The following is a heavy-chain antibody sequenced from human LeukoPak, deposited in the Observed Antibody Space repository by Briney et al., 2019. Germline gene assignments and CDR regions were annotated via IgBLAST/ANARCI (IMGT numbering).Heavy chain of an antibody. D-gene: IGHD3-3*01. CDR2: IYTSGST. V-gene: IGHV4-59*10. Sequence: SVTLSLTCAVYGGSFSGYYWSWIRQPPGKGLEWIGRIYTSGSTNYNPSLKSRVTISVDTSKNQFSLKLSSVTAADTAVYYCARGFYDFWSGWYYFDYWGQGTLVTVSS. CDR1: GGSFSGYY. CDR3: ARGFYDFWSGWYYFDY. J-gene: IGHJ4*02.